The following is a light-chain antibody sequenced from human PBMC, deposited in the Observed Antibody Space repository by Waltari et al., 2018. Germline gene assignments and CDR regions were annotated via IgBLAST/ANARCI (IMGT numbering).Light chain of an antibody. CDR1: QGTRTD. V-gene: IGKV1-16*02. CDR3: QQYNSYPLT. CDR2: AAS. Sequence: DIQMTQSPSSLSAPVGDRVTIARRASQGTRTDVAWFQQKPGEAPTSLIYAASSLQSGVPSKFSGSGSGTDVTLTITSLQPEDFATYYCQQYNSYPLTFGGGTKVEIK. J-gene: IGKJ4*01.